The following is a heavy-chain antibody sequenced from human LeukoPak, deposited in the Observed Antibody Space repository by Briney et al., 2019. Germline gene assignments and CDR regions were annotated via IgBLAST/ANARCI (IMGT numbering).Heavy chain of an antibody. CDR3: ARLEMANDAFDI. Sequence: PSETLSLTCTVSGGSISSSGYYWGWIRQPPGKGLEWIGSIYYSGSTYYNPSLKSRVTISVDTSKNQFSLKLSSVTAADTAVYYCARLEMANDAFDIWGQGTMVTVSS. V-gene: IGHV4-39*01. CDR2: IYYSGST. J-gene: IGHJ3*02. CDR1: GGSISSSGYY. D-gene: IGHD5-24*01.